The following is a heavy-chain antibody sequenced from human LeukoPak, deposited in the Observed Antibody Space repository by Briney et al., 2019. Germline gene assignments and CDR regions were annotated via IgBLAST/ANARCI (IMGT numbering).Heavy chain of an antibody. CDR2: ISWNSGSI. D-gene: IGHD5-24*01. V-gene: IGHV3-9*01. J-gene: IGHJ4*02. Sequence: QSGGSLRLSCAASGFTFDDYAMHWVRQAPGKGLEWVWGISWNSGSIGYADSVKGRFAISRDNAKNSLHLQMNSLRAEDTALYYCAKDIARDGYNYLGFDYWGQGSLVTVSS. CDR1: GFTFDDYA. CDR3: AKDIARDGYNYLGFDY.